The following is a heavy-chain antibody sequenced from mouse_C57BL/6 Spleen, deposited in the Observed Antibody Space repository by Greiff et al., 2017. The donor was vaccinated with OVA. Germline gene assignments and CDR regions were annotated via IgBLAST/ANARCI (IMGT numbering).Heavy chain of an antibody. CDR3: ARGRDYYGSRGNWYFDV. Sequence: EVHLVESGGGLVKPGGSLKLSCAASGFTFSSYAMSWVRQTPEKRLEWVATISDGGSYTYYPDNVKGRFTISRDNAKNNLYLQMSHLKSEDTAMYYCARGRDYYGSRGNWYFDVWGTGTTVTVSS. J-gene: IGHJ1*03. D-gene: IGHD1-1*01. CDR2: ISDGGSYT. CDR1: GFTFSSYA. V-gene: IGHV5-4*01.